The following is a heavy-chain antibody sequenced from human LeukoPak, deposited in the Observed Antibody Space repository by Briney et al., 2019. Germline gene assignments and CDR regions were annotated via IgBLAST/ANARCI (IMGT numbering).Heavy chain of an antibody. V-gene: IGHV4-34*01. CDR1: GGSFSGYY. Sequence: PSETLSLTCAVYGGSFSGYYWSWIRQPPGKGLEWIGEINNSGSTNYNPSLKSRVTISVDTSKNQFSLKLSSVTAADTAVYYCARHLSGYYDSSRYYYDYWGQGTLVTVSS. CDR2: INNSGST. CDR3: ARHLSGYYDSSRYYYDY. J-gene: IGHJ4*02. D-gene: IGHD3-22*01.